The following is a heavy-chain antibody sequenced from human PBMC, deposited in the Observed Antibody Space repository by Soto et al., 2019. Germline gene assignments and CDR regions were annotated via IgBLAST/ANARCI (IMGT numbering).Heavy chain of an antibody. Sequence: SETLSLTCTVSGGSISSGDYYWSWIRQPPGKGLEWIGYIYYSGSTYYNPSLKSRVTISVDTSKNQFSLKLSSVTAADTAVYYCAIYCGNSGYLDYWGQAILVTGSS. CDR3: AIYCGNSGYLDY. J-gene: IGHJ4*02. V-gene: IGHV4-30-4*01. D-gene: IGHD4-4*01. CDR1: GGSISSGDYY. CDR2: IYYSGST.